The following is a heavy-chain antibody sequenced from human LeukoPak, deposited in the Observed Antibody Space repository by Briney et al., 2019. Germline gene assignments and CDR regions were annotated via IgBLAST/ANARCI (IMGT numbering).Heavy chain of an antibody. V-gene: IGHV3-30*03. CDR1: GFTFSSYG. CDR3: VYSSGWYS. D-gene: IGHD6-19*01. Sequence: GGSLRLSCAASGFTFSSYGMHRVRQAPGKGLEWVAVISYDGSNKYYADSVKGRFTISRDNSKNTLYLQMNSLRAEDTAVYYCVYSSGWYSWGQGTLVTVYS. J-gene: IGHJ4*02. CDR2: ISYDGSNK.